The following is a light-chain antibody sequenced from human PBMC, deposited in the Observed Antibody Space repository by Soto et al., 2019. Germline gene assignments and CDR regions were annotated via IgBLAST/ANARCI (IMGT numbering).Light chain of an antibody. V-gene: IGKV3-15*01. Sequence: EIVLTQSPATLSLSPVERSTLSCMASQSVSSNVAWYQQKPGQAPRLLVYGASTKASRIPVRFSGSGSGTEFTLTISSLQSEDFVVYYCQQYNDWPQTFGQGTKVDIK. CDR1: QSVSSN. CDR2: GAS. J-gene: IGKJ1*01. CDR3: QQYNDWPQT.